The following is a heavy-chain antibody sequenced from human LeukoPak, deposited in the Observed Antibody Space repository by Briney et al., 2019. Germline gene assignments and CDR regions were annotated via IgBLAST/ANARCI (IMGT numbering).Heavy chain of an antibody. J-gene: IGHJ4*02. Sequence: GGSLRLSCAASGFTVSNNYMGWVRQAPGKGLEWVSVTYSGGTTYYADSVKGRFTISRDNSKNTLYLQMNSLRAEDTAVYYCAKLHPWGLIVVVPAAMRLYFDYWGQGTLVTVSS. CDR3: AKLHPWGLIVVVPAAMRLYFDY. D-gene: IGHD2-2*01. V-gene: IGHV3-53*01. CDR1: GFTVSNNY. CDR2: TYSGGTT.